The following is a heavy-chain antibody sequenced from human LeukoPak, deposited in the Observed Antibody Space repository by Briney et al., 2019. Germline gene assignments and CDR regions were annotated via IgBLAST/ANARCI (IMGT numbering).Heavy chain of an antibody. D-gene: IGHD1-26*01. Sequence: GGSLRLSYAASGFTFNHAWMSWVRQAPGKGLEWVGRIKSKTNGGTTDYAAPVKGRFTISRDDSRNTLYLQMNSLKTEDTAVYYCTWVGARYYFDYWGQGTLVTVSS. CDR2: IKSKTNGGTT. CDR3: TWVGARYYFDY. CDR1: GFTFNHAW. J-gene: IGHJ4*02. V-gene: IGHV3-15*01.